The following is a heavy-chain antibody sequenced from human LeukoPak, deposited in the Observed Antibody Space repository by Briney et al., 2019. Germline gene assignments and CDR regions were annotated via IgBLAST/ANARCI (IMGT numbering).Heavy chain of an antibody. CDR2: INHSGST. V-gene: IGHV4-34*01. CDR1: GGSFSSYY. Sequence: PSETLSLTCAVYGGSFSSYYLSWIRQSPGKGLEWIGEINHSGSTNYNPSLKSRVTISVDTSKNQFSLNLSSVTAADTAVYFCARALGYYTVSGTYNFYYMDVWGKGTTVTVSS. D-gene: IGHD3-10*01. CDR3: ARALGYYTVSGTYNFYYMDV. J-gene: IGHJ6*03.